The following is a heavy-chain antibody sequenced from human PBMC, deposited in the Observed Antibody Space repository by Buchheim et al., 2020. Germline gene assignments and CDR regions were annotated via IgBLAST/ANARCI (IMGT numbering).Heavy chain of an antibody. V-gene: IGHV4-59*01. CDR1: GGSISSYY. J-gene: IGHJ4*02. D-gene: IGHD1-1*01. Sequence: QVQLQESGPGLVKPSEPLSLTCTVSGGSISSYYWSWIRQPPGKGLEWIGYYYYSGRTNYNPSLKSRVTISVDTSKNQFSLKLSSVTAADTAVYYCARDGGTGTLDYWGQGTL. CDR3: ARDGGTGTLDY. CDR2: YYYSGRT.